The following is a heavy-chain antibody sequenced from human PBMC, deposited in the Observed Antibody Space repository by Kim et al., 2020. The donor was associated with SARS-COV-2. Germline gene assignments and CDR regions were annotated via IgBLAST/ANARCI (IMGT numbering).Heavy chain of an antibody. J-gene: IGHJ6*02. Sequence: KGRFTISRDNAKNSLYLQMNSLRAEDTAVYYCARDSGTSSYFNAKYGMDVWGQGTTVTVSS. CDR3: ARDSGTSSYFNAKYGMDV. V-gene: IGHV3-48*03. D-gene: IGHD2-2*01.